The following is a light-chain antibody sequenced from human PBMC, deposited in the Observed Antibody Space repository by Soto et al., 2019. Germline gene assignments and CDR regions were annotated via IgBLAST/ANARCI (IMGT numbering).Light chain of an antibody. J-gene: IGKJ1*01. V-gene: IGKV3-15*01. CDR1: QRVGIN. CDR2: GAS. Sequence: ELVMTQSPATPSVSPGQTATLSCRASQRVGINLAWYQQKPGQAPRLLIYGASTRASGIPDRFSGSGSGTEFTLTISSLQSEDFAFFYCQQYDGWPRTFGQGTKVDIK. CDR3: QQYDGWPRT.